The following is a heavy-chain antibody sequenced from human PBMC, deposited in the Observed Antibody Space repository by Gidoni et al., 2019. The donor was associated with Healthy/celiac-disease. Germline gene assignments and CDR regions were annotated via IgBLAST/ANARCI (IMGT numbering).Heavy chain of an antibody. CDR3: ARGSGSTLLRYFDL. CDR2: IWYDGSNK. J-gene: IGHJ2*01. V-gene: IGHV3-33*01. Sequence: QVQLVESGGGVVQPGRSLRLSCAASGFTFSSYGMHWVRQAPGKGLEWVAVIWYDGSNKYYADSVKGRFTISRDNSKNTLYLQMNSLRAEDTAVYYCARGSGSTLLRYFDLWGRGTLVTVSS. D-gene: IGHD1-26*01. CDR1: GFTFSSYG.